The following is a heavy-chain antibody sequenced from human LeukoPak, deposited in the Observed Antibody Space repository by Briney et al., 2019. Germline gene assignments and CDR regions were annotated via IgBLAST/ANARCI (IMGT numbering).Heavy chain of an antibody. D-gene: IGHD6-13*01. CDR1: GFTFDGYA. CDR2: ISWNSGGI. V-gene: IGHV3-9*01. Sequence: PGGSLRLSCAASGFTFDGYAMHWVRQAPGKGLEWVSGISWNSGGIGYADSVKGRFTISRDNAKRSLYLQMNSLRAEDTALYYCAARIAAAQFDYWGQGTLVTVSS. CDR3: AARIAAAQFDY. J-gene: IGHJ4*02.